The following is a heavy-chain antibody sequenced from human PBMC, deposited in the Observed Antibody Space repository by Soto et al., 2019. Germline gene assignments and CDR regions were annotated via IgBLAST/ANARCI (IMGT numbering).Heavy chain of an antibody. CDR3: ARRKGGMTFDY. Sequence: SETLSLTCPVSGGSISSTSYYWGWIRQSPGKGLEWIGTIYYSGSTYYNPSLKSRVTISVDTSKNQFSLKVNSVTAADMAVYYCARRKGGMTFDYWGQGTLVTVSS. V-gene: IGHV4-39*01. CDR1: GGSISSTSYY. CDR2: IYYSGST. J-gene: IGHJ4*02. D-gene: IGHD1-1*01.